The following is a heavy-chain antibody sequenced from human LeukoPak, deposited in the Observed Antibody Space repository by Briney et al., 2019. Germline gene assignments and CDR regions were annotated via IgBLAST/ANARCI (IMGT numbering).Heavy chain of an antibody. CDR1: GYSISSNYY. CDR3: ARLTYGSGD. V-gene: IGHV4-61*02. J-gene: IGHJ4*02. D-gene: IGHD3-10*01. CDR2: IYTSGST. Sequence: PSETLSLTCTVSGYSISSNYYWGWIRQPAGKGLEWIGRIYTSGSTNYNPSLKSRVTISVDTSKNQFSLKLSSVTAADTAVYYCARLTYGSGDWGQGTLVTVSS.